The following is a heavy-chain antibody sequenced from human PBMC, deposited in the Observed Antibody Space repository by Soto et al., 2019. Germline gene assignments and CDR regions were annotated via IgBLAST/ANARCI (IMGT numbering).Heavy chain of an antibody. CDR1: GFTFTSSA. CDR3: AALWAYCSSTSCYKGIEFDY. D-gene: IGHD2-2*01. Sequence: SVKVSCKASGFTFTSSAVQWVRQARGQRLEWIGWIVVGSGNTNYAQKFQERVTITRDMSTSTAYMELSSLRSEDTAVYYCAALWAYCSSTSCYKGIEFDYWGQGTLVTVSS. V-gene: IGHV1-58*01. CDR2: IVVGSGNT. J-gene: IGHJ4*02.